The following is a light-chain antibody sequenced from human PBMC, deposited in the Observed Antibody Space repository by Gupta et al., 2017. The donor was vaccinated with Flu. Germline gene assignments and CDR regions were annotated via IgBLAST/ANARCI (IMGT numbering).Light chain of an antibody. Sequence: PSSLSASVGDRVTITCRASQSISSYLNWYQQKPGKAPKLLIYAASSLQSGVPSRFSGSGSGTDFTLTISRLQPEDFATYYCQQSYSTPITFGGGTKVEIK. CDR2: AAS. J-gene: IGKJ4*01. CDR3: QQSYSTPIT. V-gene: IGKV1-39*01. CDR1: QSISSY.